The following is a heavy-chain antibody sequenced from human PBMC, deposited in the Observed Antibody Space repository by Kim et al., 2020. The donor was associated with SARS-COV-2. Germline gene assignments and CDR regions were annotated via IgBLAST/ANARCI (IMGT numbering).Heavy chain of an antibody. CDR1: GGSISSSSYY. V-gene: IGHV4-39*01. D-gene: IGHD3-3*01. Sequence: SETLSLTCTVSGGSISSSSYYWGWIRQPPGKGLEWIGSIYYSGSTYYNPSLKSRVTISVDTSKNQFSLKLSSVTAADTAVYYCARLWARLEWFGVVDYWGQGTLVTVSS. CDR3: ARLWARLEWFGVVDY. CDR2: IYYSGST. J-gene: IGHJ4*02.